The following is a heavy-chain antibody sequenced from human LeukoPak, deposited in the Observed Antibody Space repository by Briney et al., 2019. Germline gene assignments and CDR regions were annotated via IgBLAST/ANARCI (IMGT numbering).Heavy chain of an antibody. Sequence: SETLSLTCTVSGYSISSGYYWGWIRQPPGKGLEWIGSIYHSGSTYYNPFLKSRVTISVDTSKNQFSLKLSSVTAADTAVYYCARDSFTVVVVAATGFDYWGQGTLVTVSS. CDR2: IYHSGST. V-gene: IGHV4-38-2*02. CDR1: GYSISSGYY. D-gene: IGHD2-15*01. CDR3: ARDSFTVVVVAATGFDY. J-gene: IGHJ4*02.